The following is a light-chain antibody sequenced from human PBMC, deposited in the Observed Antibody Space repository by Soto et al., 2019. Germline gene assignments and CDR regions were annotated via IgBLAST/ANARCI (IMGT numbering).Light chain of an antibody. Sequence: EIVLTQSPGTLSLSPGERATLSCRASQSVSSGYLAWYQQKPGQAPRLLIYGASSRATGIPDRFSGSGSGTDFTLTISRLEPEDFAVYYCQQYGTSPRGVTFGPGTKVDIK. V-gene: IGKV3-20*01. J-gene: IGKJ3*01. CDR3: QQYGTSPRGVT. CDR1: QSVSSGY. CDR2: GAS.